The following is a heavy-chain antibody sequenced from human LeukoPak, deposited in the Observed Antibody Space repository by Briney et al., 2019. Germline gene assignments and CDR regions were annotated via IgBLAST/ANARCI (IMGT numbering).Heavy chain of an antibody. CDR2: MYNDANHGST. D-gene: IGHD2-2*03. Sequence: GGSLRPSCAASGFTVSTNYMSWVRQAPGKGLEWVAVMYNDANHGSTYYADSVKGRFTISRDNFKNTLYLQMNTLRAEDTAVYYCAREYGYCSTTGCPSGYWGRGTLVTVSS. J-gene: IGHJ4*02. CDR1: GFTVSTNY. V-gene: IGHV3-66*01. CDR3: AREYGYCSTTGCPSGY.